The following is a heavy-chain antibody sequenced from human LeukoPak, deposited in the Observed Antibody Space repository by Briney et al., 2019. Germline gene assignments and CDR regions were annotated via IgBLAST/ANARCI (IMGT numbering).Heavy chain of an antibody. CDR1: GFTLSSYV. V-gene: IGHV3-21*01. J-gene: IGHJ6*02. Sequence: GGSLRLSCAASGFTLSSYVMNWVRQAPGKGLEWKGLEWVSTISGSSGSTYYADSVKGRFTISRDNAKNSLYLQMNSLRAEDTAVYYCARVPGVVPAAPMDVWGQGTTVTVSS. CDR3: ARVPGVVPAAPMDV. CDR2: ISGSSGST. D-gene: IGHD2-2*01.